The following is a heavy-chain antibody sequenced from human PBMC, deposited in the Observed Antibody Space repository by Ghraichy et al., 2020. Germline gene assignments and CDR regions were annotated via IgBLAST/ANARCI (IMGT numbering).Heavy chain of an antibody. CDR2: FDPEDGET. J-gene: IGHJ4*02. CDR1: GYTLTELS. CDR3: ATTLTGYYDSSGHLPGLCFDY. D-gene: IGHD3-22*01. Sequence: ASVKVSCKVSGYTLTELSMHWVRQAPGTGLEWMVGFDPEDGETIYAQKFQGRVTMTEDTSTDTAYMELSSLRSEDTAVYYCATTLTGYYDSSGHLPGLCFDYWRQGTLGTVSS. V-gene: IGHV1-24*01.